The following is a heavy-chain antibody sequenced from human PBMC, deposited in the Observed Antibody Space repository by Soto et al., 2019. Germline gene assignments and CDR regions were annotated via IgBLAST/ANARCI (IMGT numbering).Heavy chain of an antibody. CDR3: ASAYFIGYCSGGSCYSWFDP. V-gene: IGHV6-1*01. J-gene: IGHJ5*02. CDR1: GDSVSSNSAA. Sequence: PSQTLSLTCAISGDSVSSNSAAWNWIRQSPSRGLEWLGRTYYRSKWYNDYAVSVKSRITINPDTSKNQFSLQLNSVTPEDTDVYYCASAYFIGYCSGGSCYSWFDPWGQGTLVTVSS. CDR2: TYYRSKWYN. D-gene: IGHD2-15*01.